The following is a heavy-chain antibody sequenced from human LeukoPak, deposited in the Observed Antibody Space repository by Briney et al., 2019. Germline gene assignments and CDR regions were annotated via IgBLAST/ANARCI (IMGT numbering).Heavy chain of an antibody. Sequence: PGGSLRLSCAASGFTVSSNYMSWVRQAPGKGLEWVSVIYSGGSTYYADSAKGRFTISRDNSKNTLYLQMNSLRAEDTAVYYCARTTYYYDSSGYFDYWGQGTLVTVSS. V-gene: IGHV3-53*01. D-gene: IGHD3-22*01. J-gene: IGHJ4*02. CDR2: IYSGGST. CDR1: GFTVSSNY. CDR3: ARTTYYYDSSGYFDY.